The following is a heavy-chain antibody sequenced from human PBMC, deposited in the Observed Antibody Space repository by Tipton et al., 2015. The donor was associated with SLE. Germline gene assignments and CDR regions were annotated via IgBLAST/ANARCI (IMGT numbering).Heavy chain of an antibody. CDR3: VIRRGSSWSFDF. CDR1: GGSISSYY. Sequence: TLSLTCTVSGGSISSYYWSWIRQPPGKGLEWIAEINLGGNINFNPSLKSRGTISVDNSKNHFSLRLNAVTAADSSVYYCVIRRGSSWSFDFWGRGTPVVVSS. J-gene: IGHJ4*02. D-gene: IGHD6-13*01. V-gene: IGHV4-34*01. CDR2: INLGGNI.